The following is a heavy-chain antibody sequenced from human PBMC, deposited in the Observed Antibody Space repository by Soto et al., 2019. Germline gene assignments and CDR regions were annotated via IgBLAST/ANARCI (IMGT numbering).Heavy chain of an antibody. Sequence: EVQLLESGGGLVQPGGSLRLSCAASGFTFSSYAMSWVRQAPGKGLEWVSAISGSGGSTYYADSVKGRFTISRDNSKNTLYLQMNSLRAEDTAVYYCAKDFRITMIVGNTHGIDYWGQGTLVTVSS. CDR3: AKDFRITMIVGNTHGIDY. J-gene: IGHJ4*02. V-gene: IGHV3-23*01. CDR2: ISGSGGST. CDR1: GFTFSSYA. D-gene: IGHD3-22*01.